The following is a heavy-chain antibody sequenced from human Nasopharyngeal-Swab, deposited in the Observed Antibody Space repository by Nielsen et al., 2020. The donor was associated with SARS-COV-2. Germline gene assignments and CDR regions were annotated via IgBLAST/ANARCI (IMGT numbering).Heavy chain of an antibody. J-gene: IGHJ6*03. D-gene: IGHD2-2*01. CDR2: VQYSGRT. V-gene: IGHV4-31*02. Sequence: SWVRQHPGKGLEWIGYVQYSGRTYYNPSLKSRLIISVDTSKNQFSLKLSSVAAADTAVYYCARAVSSVVPAAANYYYYMNVWGKGTTVAVSS. CDR3: ARAVSSVVPAAANYYYYMNV.